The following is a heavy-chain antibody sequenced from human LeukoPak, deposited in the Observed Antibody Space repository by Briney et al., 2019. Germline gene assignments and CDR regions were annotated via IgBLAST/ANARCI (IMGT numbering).Heavy chain of an antibody. V-gene: IGHV1-69*01. CDR1: GGTFSSYA. CDR2: IIPIFGTA. Sequence: SVKVSCKASGGTFSSYAISWVRQAPGQGLEWMGGIIPIFGTANYAQKFQGRVTITADESTSTAYMELSSLRSEDTAVYYCARLVGVASHLHPDRRSSVTSSVEDYWGQGTPVTVSS. CDR3: ARLVGVASHLHPDRRSSVTSSVEDY. J-gene: IGHJ4*02. D-gene: IGHD2-2*01.